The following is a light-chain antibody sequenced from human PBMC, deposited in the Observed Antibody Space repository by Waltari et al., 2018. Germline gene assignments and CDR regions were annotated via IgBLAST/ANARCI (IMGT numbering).Light chain of an antibody. CDR2: DVT. CDR1: SSDVGGYNY. V-gene: IGLV2-14*03. J-gene: IGLJ2*01. CDR3: SSYSSSITPV. Sequence: QSALTQPASVSGSPGQSITISCTGTSSDVGGYNYVSWYQQHPGKAPKLMIYDVTNRSSGVSYRFAGSKSGNTASLTISGLQAEDEADYYCSSYSSSITPVFGGGTKLTVL.